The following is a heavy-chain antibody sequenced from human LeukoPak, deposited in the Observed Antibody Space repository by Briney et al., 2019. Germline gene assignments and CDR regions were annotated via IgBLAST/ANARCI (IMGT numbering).Heavy chain of an antibody. Sequence: SETLSLTCTVSGDSVTSGGYFWTWIRQHPGKGLEWIGYISNSGTTSYNPSLKSRVSISVDTSNNQFSLRLSSVTAADTAVYYCARDVDVTSSPDAFDTWGQGTMVTVSS. D-gene: IGHD2-21*02. J-gene: IGHJ3*02. CDR2: ISNSGTT. CDR3: ARDVDVTSSPDAFDT. V-gene: IGHV4-31*03. CDR1: GDSVTSGGYF.